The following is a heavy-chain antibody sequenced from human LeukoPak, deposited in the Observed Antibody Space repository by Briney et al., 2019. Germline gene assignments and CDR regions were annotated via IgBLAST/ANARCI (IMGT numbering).Heavy chain of an antibody. CDR3: ARESAAATFDY. CDR2: ISSSSSYI. J-gene: IGHJ4*02. D-gene: IGHD6-13*01. V-gene: IGHV3-21*01. Sequence: PGRSLRLSCAASGFTFSVYGMHWVRQAPGKGLEWVSSISSSSSYIYYADSVKGRFTISRDNAKNSLYLQMNSLRAEDTAVYYCARESAAATFDYWGQGTLVTVSS. CDR1: GFTFSVYG.